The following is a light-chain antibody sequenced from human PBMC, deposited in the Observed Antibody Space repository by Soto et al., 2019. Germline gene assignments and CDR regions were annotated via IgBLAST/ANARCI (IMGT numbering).Light chain of an antibody. Sequence: DIQMTQSPSTLSASVGDRVAITCRASQSMSSWLAWYQQKPGKAPKLLIYKASSLESGVPSRFSGGGSGTEFTLTISSLQPDDFATYYCQQYNNYWTFGQGTKVEI. CDR2: KAS. J-gene: IGKJ1*01. V-gene: IGKV1-5*03. CDR1: QSMSSW. CDR3: QQYNNYWT.